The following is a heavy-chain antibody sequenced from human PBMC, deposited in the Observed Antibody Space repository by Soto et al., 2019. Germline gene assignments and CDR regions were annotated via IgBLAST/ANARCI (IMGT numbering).Heavy chain of an antibody. Sequence: QVQLVESGGGVVQPERSLRLSCSTSGFSFSDFGMHWVRQAPGKGLEWVATISGDGIDKYYPGSVQGRFPISRNNSKNALYLQMSSLRTDDTAVYYCVRGPAVARKRFANWGQGTLVSVSS. CDR2: ISGDGIDK. CDR1: GFSFSDFG. V-gene: IGHV3-30*03. J-gene: IGHJ4*02. D-gene: IGHD6-19*01. CDR3: VRGPAVARKRFAN.